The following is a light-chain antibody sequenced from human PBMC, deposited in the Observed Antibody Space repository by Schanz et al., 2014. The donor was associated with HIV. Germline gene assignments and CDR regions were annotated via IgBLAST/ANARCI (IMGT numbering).Light chain of an antibody. CDR2: GAS. V-gene: IGKV3D-15*01. CDR1: QSISSN. CDR3: QQYSNWPT. J-gene: IGKJ1*01. Sequence: ETVMTQSPAALSVTPGERATLSCRASQSISSNLAWYQQRPGQAPRLLIYGASTRATGIPARFSGSGSGTDFTLTISSLQSEDFASYYCQQYSNWPTFGQGTKVEIK.